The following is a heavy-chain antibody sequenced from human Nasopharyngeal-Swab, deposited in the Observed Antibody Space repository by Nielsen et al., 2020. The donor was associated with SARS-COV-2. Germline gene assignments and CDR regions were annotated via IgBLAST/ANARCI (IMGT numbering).Heavy chain of an antibody. CDR3: AKDLNDFWSGYPSEYYGMDV. CDR1: GFTFSSYG. CDR2: ISYDGSNK. D-gene: IGHD3-3*01. V-gene: IGHV3-30*18. Sequence: GESLKISCAASGFTFSSYGMHWVRQAPGKGLEWVAVISYDGSNKYYADSVKGRFTISRDNSKNTLYLQMNSLRAEDTALYYCAKDLNDFWSGYPSEYYGMDVWGQGTTVTVSS. J-gene: IGHJ6*02.